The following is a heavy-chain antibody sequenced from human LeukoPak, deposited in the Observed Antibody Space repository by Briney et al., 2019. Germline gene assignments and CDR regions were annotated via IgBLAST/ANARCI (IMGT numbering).Heavy chain of an antibody. V-gene: IGHV3-9*01. Sequence: GRSLRLSCAASGFIFDEFALHWVRQVQGKGLEWVSEISGNGFTIGYAESVKGRFTISRDNAKDSLYLQMDSLRPEDTALYYCVKASPTSTQGMDVWGQGTSVTVSS. J-gene: IGHJ6*02. CDR1: GFIFDEFA. CDR2: ISGNGFTI. CDR3: VKASPTSTQGMDV. D-gene: IGHD3-16*01.